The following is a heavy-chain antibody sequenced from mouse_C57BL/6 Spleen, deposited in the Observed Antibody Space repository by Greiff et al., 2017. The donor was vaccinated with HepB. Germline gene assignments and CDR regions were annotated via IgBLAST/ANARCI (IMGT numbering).Heavy chain of an antibody. V-gene: IGHV1-52*01. Sequence: VQLQQPGAELVRPGSSVKLSCKASGYTFTSYWMHWVKQRPIQGLEWIGNIDPSDSETHYNQKFKDKATLTVDKSSSTADMQLSSLTSEDSAVYYCARSPPKDSNYDYYAMDYWGQGTSVTFSS. J-gene: IGHJ4*01. CDR1: GYTFTSYW. CDR2: IDPSDSET. D-gene: IGHD2-5*01. CDR3: ARSPPKDSNYDYYAMDY.